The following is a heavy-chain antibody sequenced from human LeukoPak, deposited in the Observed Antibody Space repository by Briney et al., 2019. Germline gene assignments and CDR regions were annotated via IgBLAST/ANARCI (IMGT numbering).Heavy chain of an antibody. D-gene: IGHD6-6*01. J-gene: IGHJ3*02. Sequence: GASVKVSCKASGYTFTSYDINWVRQATGQGLEWMGWMNPNSGNTGYAQKFQGRVTMTRDTSISTAYMELSRLRSDDTAVYYCARTSIAARISAFDIWGQGTMVTVSS. CDR3: ARTSIAARISAFDI. CDR1: GYTFTSYD. V-gene: IGHV1-8*01. CDR2: MNPNSGNT.